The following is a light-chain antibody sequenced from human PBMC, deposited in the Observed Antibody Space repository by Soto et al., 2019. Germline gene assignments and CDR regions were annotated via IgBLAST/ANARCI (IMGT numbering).Light chain of an antibody. CDR2: EGT. V-gene: IGLV2-23*03. Sequence: QSALTQPASVSGSPGQSITISCTGTSSDVGSYTLVSWYQQHPGKAPKLMIYEGTKRLSGVSNRFSGSKSVNTPSLTISGLQADYEAGSYFCVYAGTTNFVFGGGTKLTAL. CDR1: SSDVGSYTL. J-gene: IGLJ2*01. CDR3: CVYAGTTNFV.